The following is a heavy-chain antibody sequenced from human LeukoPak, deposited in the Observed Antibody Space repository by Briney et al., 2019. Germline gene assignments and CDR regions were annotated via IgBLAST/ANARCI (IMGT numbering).Heavy chain of an antibody. CDR3: ARDLGGSGPTPIDY. CDR2: VSSDGRNT. V-gene: IGHV3-74*01. Sequence: GGSLRLSCAASGFTFSSYWMHWVRQAPGKGLVWVSRVSSDGRNTIYADSVKGRFTISRDNAMNTLYLQVNSLRAEDTAVYYCARDLGGSGPTPIDYWGQGILVTVSS. J-gene: IGHJ4*02. CDR1: GFTFSSYW. D-gene: IGHD4-23*01.